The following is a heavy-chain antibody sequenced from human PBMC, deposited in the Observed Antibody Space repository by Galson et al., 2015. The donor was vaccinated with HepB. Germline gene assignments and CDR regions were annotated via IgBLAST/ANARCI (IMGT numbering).Heavy chain of an antibody. J-gene: IGHJ6*03. CDR1: GFTFSSYG. CDR2: ISYDGSNK. V-gene: IGHV3-30*18. Sequence: SLRLSCAASGFTFSSYGMHWVRQAPGKGLEWVAVISYDGSNKYYVDSVKGRFTLSRDNSKNTLYLQMNSLRGEDTAVYYCAKGTSEVRGNYYYYYMDVWGEGTTVTVSS. CDR3: AKGTSEVRGNYYYYYMDV. D-gene: IGHD3-10*01.